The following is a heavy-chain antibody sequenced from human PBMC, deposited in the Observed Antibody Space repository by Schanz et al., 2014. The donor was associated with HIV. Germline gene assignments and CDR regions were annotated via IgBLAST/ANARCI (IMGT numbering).Heavy chain of an antibody. J-gene: IGHJ4*02. D-gene: IGHD4-17*01. V-gene: IGHV3-53*02. CDR3: ARESYGALDF. CDR2: MYSDGTS. CDR1: GFNVSRSY. Sequence: EVQLAETGGGLIQPGGSLRLSCVASGFNVSRSYISWVRQAPGKGLEWVSVMYSDGTSHYEDSVKGRFTLTRDNPKNTLYLQMSNLRVDDTAVYYCARESYGALDFWGQGTLVTVSP.